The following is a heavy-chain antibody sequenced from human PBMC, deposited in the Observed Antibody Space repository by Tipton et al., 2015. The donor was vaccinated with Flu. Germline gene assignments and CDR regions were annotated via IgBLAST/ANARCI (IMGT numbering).Heavy chain of an antibody. CDR3: ARWGYSSGWDCGY. CDR2: ITFDGSDK. V-gene: IGHV3-30*01. D-gene: IGHD6-19*01. CDR1: GFTFSSYA. J-gene: IGHJ4*02. Sequence: QLVQSGGGVVQPGRSLRLSCAASGFTFSSYAMHWVRQAPGKGLEWVAVITFDGSDKYYADSAKGRFTISRDNSKNTLYLQMNSLRAEDTAVYYCARWGYSSGWDCGYWGQGTLVTVSS.